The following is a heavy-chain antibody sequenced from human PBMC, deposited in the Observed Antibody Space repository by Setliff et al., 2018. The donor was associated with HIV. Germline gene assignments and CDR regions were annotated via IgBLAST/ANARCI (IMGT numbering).Heavy chain of an antibody. J-gene: IGHJ4*02. V-gene: IGHV1-2*06. CDR3: ATDPGRRITFGGVIVNPDY. CDR1: GYSFTGYY. Sequence: ASVKVSCKASGYSFTGYYIHWVRQAPGQGPEWLGRFNPTSGGTNYAQKFQGRVTMTADTSTDTAYMALSSLTSEDTAVYYCATDPGRRITFGGVIVNPDYWGQGTLVTVSS. CDR2: FNPTSGGT. D-gene: IGHD3-16*02.